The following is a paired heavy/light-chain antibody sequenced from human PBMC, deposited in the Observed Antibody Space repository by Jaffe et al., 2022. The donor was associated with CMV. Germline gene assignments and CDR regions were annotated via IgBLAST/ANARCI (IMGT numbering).Heavy chain of an antibody. J-gene: IGHJ6*02. CDR3: ARVTIFGVVGPPDYYYGMDV. Sequence: QVQLQESGPGLVKPSETLSLTCTVSGGSISSYYWSWIRQPPGKGLEWIGYIYYSGSTNYNPSLKSRVTISVDTSKNQFSLKLSSVTAADTAVYYCARVTIFGVVGPPDYYYGMDVWGQGTTVTVSS. CDR1: GGSISSYY. CDR2: IYYSGST. D-gene: IGHD3-3*01. V-gene: IGHV4-59*01.
Light chain of an antibody. CDR1: QSLLHSNGYNY. J-gene: IGKJ3*01. CDR2: LGS. CDR3: MQALQTFT. Sequence: DIVMTQSPLSLPVTPGEPASISCRSSQSLLHSNGYNYLDWYLQKPGQSPQLLIYLGSNRASGVPDRFSGSGSGTDFTLKISRVEAEDVGVYYCMQALQTFTFGPGTKVDIK. V-gene: IGKV2-28*01.